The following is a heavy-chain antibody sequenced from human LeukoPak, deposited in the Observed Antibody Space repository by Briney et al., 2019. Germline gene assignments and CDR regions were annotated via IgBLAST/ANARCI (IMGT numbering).Heavy chain of an antibody. CDR3: AKSTAMVTSFDY. CDR2: ISGSGGST. CDR1: EFTFSSYA. J-gene: IGHJ4*02. V-gene: IGHV3-23*01. Sequence: GGSLRLSCAASEFTFSSYAMSWVRQAPGKGLEWVSAISGSGGSTYYADSVKGRFTISRDNSKNTLYLQMNSLRAEDTAVYYCAKSTAMVTSFDYWGQGTLVTVSS. D-gene: IGHD5-18*01.